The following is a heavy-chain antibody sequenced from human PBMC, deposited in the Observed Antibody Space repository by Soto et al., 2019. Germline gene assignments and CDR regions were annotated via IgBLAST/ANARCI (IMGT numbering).Heavy chain of an antibody. Sequence: SETLSLTCAVYGGSFSGYYWSWIRQPPGKGLEWIGEINHSGSTNYNPSLKSRVTISVDTSKNQFSLKLSSVTAADTAVYYCASRIAAAANHYCYMDVWGKGTAVTVSS. V-gene: IGHV4-34*01. CDR1: GGSFSGYY. J-gene: IGHJ6*03. CDR2: INHSGST. D-gene: IGHD6-13*01. CDR3: ASRIAAAANHYCYMDV.